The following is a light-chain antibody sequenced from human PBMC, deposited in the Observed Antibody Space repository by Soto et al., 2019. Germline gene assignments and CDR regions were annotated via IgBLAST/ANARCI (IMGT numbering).Light chain of an antibody. CDR2: AAS. V-gene: IGKV1-39*01. J-gene: IGKJ3*01. CDR3: QQSYSSAFD. Sequence: DIQMTQSPSSLSASVGDRVTITCRASQSIFFSLNWYQRKPGKAPNLLIYAASSLQSGVPSRFSGSGSGTDFTLTISSLQPEDFASYYCQQSYSSAFDVGPVTKVDIK. CDR1: QSIFFS.